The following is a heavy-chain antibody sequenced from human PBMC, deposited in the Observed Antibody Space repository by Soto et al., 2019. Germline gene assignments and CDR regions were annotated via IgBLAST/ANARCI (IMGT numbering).Heavy chain of an antibody. D-gene: IGHD1-26*01. Sequence: SETVSLTCAVYAGSFSGYYWSWVREPRGKGLEWIGEINHSGSTNYNPSLKSRVTISVDTSKNQFSLKLSSVTAADTAVYYCARGPRRGSYSGSYYYGMDVWGQGTTVTVSS. CDR3: ARGPRRGSYSGSYYYGMDV. J-gene: IGHJ6*02. CDR2: INHSGST. V-gene: IGHV4-34*01. CDR1: AGSFSGYY.